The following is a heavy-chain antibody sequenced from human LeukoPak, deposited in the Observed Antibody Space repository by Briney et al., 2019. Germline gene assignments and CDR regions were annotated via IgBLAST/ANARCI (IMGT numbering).Heavy chain of an antibody. CDR1: GFTVSSNY. D-gene: IGHD4-23*01. CDR3: ARVFRPGVRNSPYYYYYYMDV. J-gene: IGHJ6*03. CDR2: IYSGGST. V-gene: IGHV3-53*01. Sequence: GGSLRLSCAASGFTVSSNYMSWVRQAPGKGLEWVSVIYSGGSTYYADSVKGRFTISRDNSKNTLYLQMNSLRAEDTAVYYCARVFRPGVRNSPYYYYYYMDVWGKGTTVTVSS.